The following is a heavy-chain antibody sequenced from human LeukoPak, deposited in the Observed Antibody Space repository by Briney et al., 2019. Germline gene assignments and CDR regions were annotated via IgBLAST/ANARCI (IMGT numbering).Heavy chain of an antibody. J-gene: IGHJ6*03. CDR3: ARDFVSSSSIGHYYYYYMDV. CDR2: IYTSGST. D-gene: IGHD6-6*01. CDR1: GGSISSYY. V-gene: IGHV4-4*07. Sequence: PSETLSLTCTVSGGSISSYYWSWIRQPAGKGLEWIGRIYTSGSTNYNPSLKSRVPMSVDTSKNQFSLKLSSVTAADTAVYYCARDFVSSSSIGHYYYYYMDVWGKGTTVTVSS.